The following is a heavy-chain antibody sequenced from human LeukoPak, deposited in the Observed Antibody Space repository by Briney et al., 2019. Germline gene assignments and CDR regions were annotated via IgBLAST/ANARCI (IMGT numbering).Heavy chain of an antibody. J-gene: IGHJ4*02. CDR1: GFTFSDYY. CDR3: ARDYSGSSAFDY. Sequence: GGSLRLSCVASGFTFSDYYMSWIRQAPGKGLEWVSYISSSSSYTNYADSVKGRFTISRDNAKNSLYLQMNSLRAEDTAVYYCARDYSGSSAFDYWGQGTLVTVSS. CDR2: ISSSSSYT. D-gene: IGHD1-26*01. V-gene: IGHV3-11*05.